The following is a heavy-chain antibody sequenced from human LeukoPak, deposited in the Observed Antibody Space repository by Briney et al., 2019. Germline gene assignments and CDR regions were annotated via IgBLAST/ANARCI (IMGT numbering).Heavy chain of an antibody. CDR3: AKSITGTTLFYFDY. CDR1: GFTFSSYG. Sequence: PGGSLRLSCAASGFTFSSYGMHWVRQAPGKGLEWVAVIWYDGSNKYYADSVKGRFTISRDNSKNTLYLQMNSLRAEDTAVYYFAKSITGTTLFYFDYWGQGTLVTVSS. V-gene: IGHV3-33*06. D-gene: IGHD1-7*01. J-gene: IGHJ4*02. CDR2: IWYDGSNK.